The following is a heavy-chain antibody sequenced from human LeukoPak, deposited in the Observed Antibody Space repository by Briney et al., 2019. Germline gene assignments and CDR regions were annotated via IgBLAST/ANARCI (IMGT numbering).Heavy chain of an antibody. CDR2: ISYDGSNK. CDR1: GFTFSSYA. J-gene: IGHJ4*02. D-gene: IGHD2-15*01. V-gene: IGHV3-30*01. Sequence: PGGSLRISCAASGFTFSSYAMHWVRQAPGKGIEWVAVISYDGSNKYYVDSVKGRFTISRDNSKNTLYLQMNSLRAEDTAVYYCPREVHIVVVVAAHRGYYFDYCGQGTLVTVSP. CDR3: PREVHIVVVVAAHRGYYFDY.